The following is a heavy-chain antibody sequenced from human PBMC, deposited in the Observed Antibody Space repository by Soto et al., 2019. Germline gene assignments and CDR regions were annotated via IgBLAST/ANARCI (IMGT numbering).Heavy chain of an antibody. CDR2: MNPNSGNT. CDR3: ARGPRRPTMFGVVIKGYNWFDT. Sequence: RASVKVSCTASGYTFTGYYMHWVRQAPGRGLEWMGWMNPNSGNTGYAQKFQGRVTMTRNTSISTAYMELSSLRSEDTAVYYCARGPRRPTMFGVVIKGYNWFDTWGQGTLVTVSS. CDR1: GYTFTGYY. D-gene: IGHD3-3*01. J-gene: IGHJ5*02. V-gene: IGHV1-8*02.